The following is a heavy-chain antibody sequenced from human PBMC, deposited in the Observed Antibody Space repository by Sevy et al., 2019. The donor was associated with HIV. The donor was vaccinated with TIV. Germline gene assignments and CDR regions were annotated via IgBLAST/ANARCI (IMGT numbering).Heavy chain of an antibody. J-gene: IGHJ3*02. CDR3: ARPYGSGSWEAFDI. V-gene: IGHV3-21*01. CDR1: GFTFNTYT. CDR2: ISSSANYI. D-gene: IGHD3-10*01. Sequence: GGSLRLSCAASGFTFNTYTMNWVRQAPGEGLEWVSSISSSANYIYCADSVKGRFTISRDNAKNSLFLQMNNLRAEDTAVYYCARPYGSGSWEAFDIWGQGTMVTVSS.